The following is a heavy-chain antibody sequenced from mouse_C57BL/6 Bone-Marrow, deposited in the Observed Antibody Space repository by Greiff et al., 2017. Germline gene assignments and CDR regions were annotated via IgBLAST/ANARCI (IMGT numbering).Heavy chain of an antibody. Sequence: EVKLVESGGGLVKPGGSLKLSCAASGFTFSSYAMSWVRQTPEKRLEWVATISDGGSYTYYPDNVKGRFTISRDNAKNNLYLQMSHLKSEDTAMYYCARDDDYYFDYWGQGTTLPVST. CDR1: GFTFSSYA. V-gene: IGHV5-4*01. CDR3: ARDDDYYFDY. D-gene: IGHD2-4*01. J-gene: IGHJ2*01. CDR2: ISDGGSYT.